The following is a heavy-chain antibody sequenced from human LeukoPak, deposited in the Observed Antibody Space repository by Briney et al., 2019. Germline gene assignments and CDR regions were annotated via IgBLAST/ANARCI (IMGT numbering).Heavy chain of an antibody. CDR1: GVSVNSYH. CDR2: VHVSGST. Sequence: PSETLSLTCTVSGVSVNSYHWAWIRQPAGKGLEWVGRVHVSGSTNYNPSLRSRVAISLDTSKNQVSLILNSVSAADTAVYYCARDESGRDDSGRYHYWGRGVLVTVSS. J-gene: IGHJ4*01. CDR3: ARDESGRDDSGRYHY. D-gene: IGHD3-22*01. V-gene: IGHV4-4*07.